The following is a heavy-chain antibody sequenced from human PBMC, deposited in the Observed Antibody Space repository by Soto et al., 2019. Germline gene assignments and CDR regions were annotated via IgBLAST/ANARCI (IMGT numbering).Heavy chain of an antibody. J-gene: IGHJ4*02. V-gene: IGHV3-23*01. CDR1: TCTFSNYA. CDR2: ISGSGSST. CDR3: AQGWYGSGWYLALEG. D-gene: IGHD6-19*01. Sequence: VGSLRLSCAASTCTFSNYAMTWVRHSPGKGLEWVSAISGSGSSTHYADSVKGRFFISRDNSKNTLYVQMHRLRVEDTAVYYCAQGWYGSGWYLALEGWGQGTLVTVSS.